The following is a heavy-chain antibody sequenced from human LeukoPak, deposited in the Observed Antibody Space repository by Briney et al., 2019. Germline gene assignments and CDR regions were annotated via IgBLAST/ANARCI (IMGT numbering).Heavy chain of an antibody. J-gene: IGHJ3*02. CDR3: AKLWSYSDRDAFDI. Sequence: GGPLRLSCGASGFTFDGYAMHWVPHAPGKGLEGVAGISWYSGSIGYADSVKGRFTISRDNAKNSLYLEMNSLRAEDTALYYCAKLWSYSDRDAFDIWGQGTMVTVSS. D-gene: IGHD3-10*01. V-gene: IGHV3-9*01. CDR1: GFTFDGYA. CDR2: ISWYSGSI.